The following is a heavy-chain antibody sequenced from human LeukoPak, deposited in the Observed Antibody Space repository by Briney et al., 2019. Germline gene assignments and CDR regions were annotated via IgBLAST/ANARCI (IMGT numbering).Heavy chain of an antibody. V-gene: IGHV4-39*01. Sequence: SETLSLTCTVSGGSISSSGYYWGWIRQPPGKGLEWIGTVYYAGSTHYNPSLKSRVTISEDTSGNQFSLKLNSVTAADTAVYYCARGSGTYYYDSGGYLNWFDPWGQGILVTVSS. CDR1: GGSISSSGYY. J-gene: IGHJ5*02. CDR2: VYYAGST. CDR3: ARGSGTYYYDSGGYLNWFDP. D-gene: IGHD3-22*01.